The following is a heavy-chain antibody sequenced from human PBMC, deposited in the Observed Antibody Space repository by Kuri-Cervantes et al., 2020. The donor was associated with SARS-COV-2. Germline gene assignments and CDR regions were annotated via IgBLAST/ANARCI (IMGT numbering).Heavy chain of an antibody. J-gene: IGHJ4*02. V-gene: IGHV3-33*08. CDR3: ARDRSGRTNASLRLDYFDY. Sequence: GESLKISCAASGFTFSSYGMHWVRQAPGKGLEWVAVISYDGSNKYYADSVKGRVTISRDNSKNTLYLQMNSLRAEDTAVYYCARDRSGRTNASLRLDYFDYWGQGTLVTVSS. CDR1: GFTFSSYG. D-gene: IGHD2-8*01. CDR2: ISYDGSNK.